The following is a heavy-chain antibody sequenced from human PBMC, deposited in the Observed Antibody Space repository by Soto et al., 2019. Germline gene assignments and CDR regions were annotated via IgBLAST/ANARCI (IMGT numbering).Heavy chain of an antibody. CDR2: INAGNGNT. CDR3: ARDRRAAAGTPNLTRPTNWFDP. Sequence: ASVKVSCKASGYTFTSYAMHWVCQAPGQRLEWMGWINAGNGNTKYSQKFQGRVTITRDTSASTAYMELSSLRSEDTAVYYCARDRRAAAGTPNLTRPTNWFDPWGQGTLVTVSS. D-gene: IGHD6-13*01. J-gene: IGHJ5*02. V-gene: IGHV1-3*01. CDR1: GYTFTSYA.